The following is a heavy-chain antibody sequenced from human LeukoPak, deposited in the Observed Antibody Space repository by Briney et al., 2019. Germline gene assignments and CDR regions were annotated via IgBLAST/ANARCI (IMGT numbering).Heavy chain of an antibody. CDR3: AKDRGYSGWTDYFDY. J-gene: IGHJ4*02. CDR2: ISVSGGST. CDR1: GFTFSSYA. V-gene: IGHV3-23*01. D-gene: IGHD6-25*01. Sequence: PGGSLRLSCAASGFTFSSYAMSWVRQAPGKGLKWVSAISVSGGSTYYADSVKGRFTISRDNSKNTLYLQMNSLRAGDTAVYYCAKDRGYSGWTDYFDYWGQGTLVTVSS.